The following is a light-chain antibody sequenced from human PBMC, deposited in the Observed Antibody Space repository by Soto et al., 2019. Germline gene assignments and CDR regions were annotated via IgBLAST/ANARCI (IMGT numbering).Light chain of an antibody. CDR2: GNS. V-gene: IGLV1-40*01. Sequence: QSVLTQPPSVSGAPGQRVTISCTGSSSNIGAGYDVHWYQQLPGTAPKLLIYGNSNRPSGVPDRFSGSKSGTSASLAITGLQAEDEADYYCQSYDCSLSGCVVFGGGTKVTVL. CDR3: QSYDCSLSGCVV. J-gene: IGLJ2*01. CDR1: SSNIGAGYD.